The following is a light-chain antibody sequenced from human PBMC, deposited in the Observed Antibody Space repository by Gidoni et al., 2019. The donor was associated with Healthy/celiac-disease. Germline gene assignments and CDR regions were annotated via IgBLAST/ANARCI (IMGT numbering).Light chain of an antibody. Sequence: EIVFTQSPATLSLSPGERATLSCRASPRVSSYLAWYQQKPGQAPRLLIYDASNRATGIPARFSGSGSGTDFTLTISSLEPEDFAVYYCQQRSNWPWTFGQGTKVEIK. CDR2: DAS. J-gene: IGKJ1*01. V-gene: IGKV3-11*01. CDR1: PRVSSY. CDR3: QQRSNWPWT.